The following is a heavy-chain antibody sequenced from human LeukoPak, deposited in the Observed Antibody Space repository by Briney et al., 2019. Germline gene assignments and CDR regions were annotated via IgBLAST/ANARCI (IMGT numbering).Heavy chain of an antibody. CDR3: ARDPRGYSGYRDY. Sequence: SETLSLTCTVSGGSISSSSYYWGWIRQPPGKGLEWIGSIYYSGSTYYNPSLKSRVTISVDTSKNQFSLKLSSVTAADTAVYYCARDPRGYSGYRDYWGQGTLVTVSS. CDR2: IYYSGST. V-gene: IGHV4-39*07. J-gene: IGHJ4*02. D-gene: IGHD5-12*01. CDR1: GGSISSSSYY.